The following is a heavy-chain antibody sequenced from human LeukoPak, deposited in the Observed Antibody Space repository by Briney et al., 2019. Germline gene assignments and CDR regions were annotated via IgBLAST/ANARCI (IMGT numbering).Heavy chain of an antibody. Sequence: AVKVPCKASGYTFTSYYLQWVRQPPAQGLEWMGIINPSGGSTSYAQKFQGRVTMTRDTSNSTAYMELSRLRSEDTAVYYCAREGPPYCGGDCYRNFDYWGQGTLVTVSS. CDR1: GYTFTSYY. CDR2: INPSGGST. CDR3: AREGPPYCGGDCYRNFDY. V-gene: IGHV1-46*01. J-gene: IGHJ4*02. D-gene: IGHD2-21*01.